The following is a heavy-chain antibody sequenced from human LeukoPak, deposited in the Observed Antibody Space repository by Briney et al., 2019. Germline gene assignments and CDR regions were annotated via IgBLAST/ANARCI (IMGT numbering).Heavy chain of an antibody. CDR2: IYYSGST. J-gene: IGHJ2*01. CDR1: GGSISSYY. D-gene: IGHD2-21*02. V-gene: IGHV4-59*08. Sequence: SETLSLTCTVSGGSISSYYWSWIRQPPGKGLEWIGYIYYSGSTNYNPSLESRVTISADTSKNQLFLKLSSVTAADTAVYYCARQGGGDRLPYWYFDLWGRGTLVTVSS. CDR3: ARQGGGDRLPYWYFDL.